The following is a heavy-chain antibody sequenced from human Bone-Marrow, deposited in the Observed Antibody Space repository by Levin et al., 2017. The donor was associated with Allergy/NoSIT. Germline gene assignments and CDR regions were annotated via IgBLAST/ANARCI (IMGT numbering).Heavy chain of an antibody. CDR2: IYHSGST. CDR3: ARPVYSSSWTPTHWVDP. CDR1: GASISTDVW. V-gene: IGHV4-4*02. Sequence: SETLSLTCAVSGASISTDVWWTWVRQPPGKGLEWIGEIYHSGSTNYNPSLKSRVTLSVDKSKNHFSLKLTSVPAADTAVYYCARPVYSSSWTPTHWVDPWGQGTLVTVSS. J-gene: IGHJ5*02. D-gene: IGHD6-13*01.